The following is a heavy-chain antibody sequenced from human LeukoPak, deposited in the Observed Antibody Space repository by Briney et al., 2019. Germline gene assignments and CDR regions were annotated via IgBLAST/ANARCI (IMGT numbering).Heavy chain of an antibody. CDR3: AKARGTVTTSSFDY. Sequence: SETLSLTCTVSGGSISSYYWSWIRQPPGKGLEWIGYIYYSGSTNYNPSLKSRVTISVDTSKNQFSLKLSSVTAADTAVYYCAKARGTVTTSSFDYWGQGTLVTVSS. J-gene: IGHJ4*02. D-gene: IGHD4-17*01. V-gene: IGHV4-59*01. CDR2: IYYSGST. CDR1: GGSISSYY.